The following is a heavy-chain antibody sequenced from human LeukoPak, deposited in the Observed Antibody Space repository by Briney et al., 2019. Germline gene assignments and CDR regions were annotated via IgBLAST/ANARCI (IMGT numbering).Heavy chain of an antibody. Sequence: SETLSLTCAVYGGSFSGYYWSWIRQPPGKGLEWIGEINHSGSTNYNPSLKSRVTISVDTSKNQFSLKLSSVTAADTAVYYCARREYYYGSGSYYGVGWFDPWGQGTLVTVSS. CDR3: ARREYYYGSGSYYGVGWFDP. D-gene: IGHD3-10*01. J-gene: IGHJ5*02. CDR2: INHSGST. V-gene: IGHV4-34*01. CDR1: GGSFSGYY.